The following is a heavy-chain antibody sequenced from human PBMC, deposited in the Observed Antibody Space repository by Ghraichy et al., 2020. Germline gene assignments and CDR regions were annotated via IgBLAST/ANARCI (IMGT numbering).Heavy chain of an antibody. Sequence: GALRLSCAASGFTFSSYWMHWVRQAPGKGLVWVSRINSDGSSTSYADSVKGRFTISRDNAKNTLYLQMNSLRAEDTAVYYCASAGLYCSGGSCYSDYWGQGTLVTVSS. CDR3: ASAGLYCSGGSCYSDY. CDR2: INSDGSST. D-gene: IGHD2-15*01. V-gene: IGHV3-74*01. J-gene: IGHJ4*02. CDR1: GFTFSSYW.